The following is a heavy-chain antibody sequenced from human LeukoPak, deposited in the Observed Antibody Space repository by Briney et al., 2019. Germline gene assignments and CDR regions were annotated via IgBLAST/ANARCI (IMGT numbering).Heavy chain of an antibody. V-gene: IGHV4-34*01. D-gene: IGHD2-2*01. CDR3: ARVRPAATYYYYYYGMDV. CDR2: INHSGST. Sequence: SETLSLTCAVYGGSFSGYYWSWIRQPPGKGLEWIGEINHSGSTNYNPSLKSRVTISVDTSKNQFSLKLSSVTAADTAVYYCARVRPAATYYYYYYGMDVWGQGTTVTVSS. J-gene: IGHJ6*02. CDR1: GGSFSGYY.